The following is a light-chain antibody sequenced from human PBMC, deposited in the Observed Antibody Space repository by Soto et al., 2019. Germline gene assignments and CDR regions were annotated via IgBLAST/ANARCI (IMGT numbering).Light chain of an antibody. Sequence: EIVLTQSPGTLSLSTGERATLSCRASQSVSSSYLAWYQQKPGQAPRLLIYDASNRATGIPARFSGSGSGTEFTLTISSLQPDDFATYYCQQYHSWTFGQGTKVDI. CDR1: QSVSSSY. CDR3: QQYHSWT. V-gene: IGKV3-20*01. CDR2: DAS. J-gene: IGKJ1*01.